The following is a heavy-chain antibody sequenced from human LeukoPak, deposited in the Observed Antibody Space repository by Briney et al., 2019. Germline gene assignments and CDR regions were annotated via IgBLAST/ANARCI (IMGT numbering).Heavy chain of an antibody. CDR3: AKSYCGGDCG. CDR1: GLPFGSYG. V-gene: IGHV3-23*01. CDR2: ITGNGVYT. D-gene: IGHD2-21*02. J-gene: IGHJ4*02. Sequence: GGSLRLSCAVSGLPFGSYGMTWVRQAPGKGLEWVSGITGNGVYTYYADSVKGRFAISRDNSKSTLSLQMNSLRAEDTAVYYCAKSYCGGDCGWGPGTLVTVSS.